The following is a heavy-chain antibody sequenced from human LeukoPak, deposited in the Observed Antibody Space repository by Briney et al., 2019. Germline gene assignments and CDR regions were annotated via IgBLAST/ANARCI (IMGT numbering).Heavy chain of an antibody. Sequence: GGSLRLSCVASGFTVSNNYLSWVRQAPGKGLEWVSLIDTGVNTYYADSVKGRFTISRDSSKNTLYLQMNRLRPEDTAVYYCARDGWDTSSQTFDYWGQGTLVTVSS. V-gene: IGHV3-53*01. CDR1: GFTVSNNY. J-gene: IGHJ4*02. CDR3: ARDGWDTSSQTFDY. CDR2: IDTGVNT. D-gene: IGHD6-13*01.